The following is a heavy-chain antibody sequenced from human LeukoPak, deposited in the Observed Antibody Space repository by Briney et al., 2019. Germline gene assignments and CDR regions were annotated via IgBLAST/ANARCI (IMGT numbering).Heavy chain of an antibody. D-gene: IGHD2-2*01. J-gene: IGHJ5*02. V-gene: IGHV3-64*01. CDR2: ISSNGGST. Sequence: PGGSLRLSCAASGFTLSSYAIHWVRQAPGKGLEYVSGISSNGGSTYYANSVKGRFIISRDNSKNTLYLQMGSLRAEDMAVYYCVMGSSTSCHANWLEPWGQGTLVTVSS. CDR1: GFTLSSYA. CDR3: VMGSSTSCHANWLEP.